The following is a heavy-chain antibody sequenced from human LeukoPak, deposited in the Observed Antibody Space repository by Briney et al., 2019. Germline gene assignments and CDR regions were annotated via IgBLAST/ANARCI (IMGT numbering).Heavy chain of an antibody. D-gene: IGHD6-6*01. J-gene: IGHJ6*03. CDR1: GFTFNSYG. V-gene: IGHV3-30*03. CDR2: ISYDGSNK. Sequence: GGSLKLSCAASGFTFNSYGMHWVRQVPGEGLEGVALISYDGSNKHYADSVRGRFTISRDNSKNTLYLQMNSLRAEDTAVYYCARAHLSSSSTDYMEVWGKGTTVTVSS. CDR3: ARAHLSSSSTDYMEV.